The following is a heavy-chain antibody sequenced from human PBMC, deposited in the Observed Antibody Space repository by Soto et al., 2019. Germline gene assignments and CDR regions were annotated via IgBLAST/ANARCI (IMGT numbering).Heavy chain of an antibody. V-gene: IGHV3-23*01. CDR1: GFKSVDYA. CDR2: ISGTGART. J-gene: IGHJ4*01. D-gene: IGHD3-22*01. CDR3: AKGNLYNVFSGSDY. Sequence: GGSLRLSCAASGFKSVDYAMGWVRQAPGKGLEWVAAISGTGARTFYDDSVKGRFTISRDNSRSTLYLQMNSLRAEDTAVYHCAKGNLYNVFSGSDYWGQGTLVTVSS.